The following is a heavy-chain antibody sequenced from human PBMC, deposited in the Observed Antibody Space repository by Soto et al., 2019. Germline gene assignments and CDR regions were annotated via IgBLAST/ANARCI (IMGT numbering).Heavy chain of an antibody. Sequence: TLSLTCTVSGGSISSGDYYWSWIRQPPGKGLEWIGYIYYSGSTYYNPSLKSRVTISVDTSKNQFSLKLNSMTAADTAVYYCARLRSGSYYTPEYFQHWGPGTLVTVSS. J-gene: IGHJ1*01. CDR1: GGSISSGDYY. CDR2: IYYSGST. CDR3: ARLRSGSYYTPEYFQH. D-gene: IGHD1-26*01. V-gene: IGHV4-30-4*01.